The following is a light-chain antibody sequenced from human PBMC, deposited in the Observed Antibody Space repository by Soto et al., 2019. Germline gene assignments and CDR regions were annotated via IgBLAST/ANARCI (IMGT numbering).Light chain of an antibody. J-gene: IGKJ3*01. Sequence: DIQMTQSPSTLSASVGDRVSITCRASQRISTWLAWYQQKPGKAPKLLIYRASSLESGVPSRFSGSGSGTEFTLTISSLQPDDFATYYCQHYNTYSGTFGPGTKVDIK. CDR1: QRISTW. CDR3: QHYNTYSGT. V-gene: IGKV1-5*03. CDR2: RAS.